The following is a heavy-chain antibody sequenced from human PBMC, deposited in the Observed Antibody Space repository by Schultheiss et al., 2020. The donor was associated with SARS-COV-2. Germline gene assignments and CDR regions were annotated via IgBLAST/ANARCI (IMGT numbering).Heavy chain of an antibody. CDR2: INHSGST. CDR1: GGSISSDY. J-gene: IGHJ4*02. D-gene: IGHD3-10*01. V-gene: IGHV4-59*08. CDR3: SRVRRQFASGSPSDY. Sequence: SETLSLTCNVSGGSISSDYWSWIRQPPGKGLEWIGEINHSGSTNYNPSLKSRVTISVDTSKNQFSLRMTSVTAADTAVYYCSRVRRQFASGSPSDYWGRGSLVTVSS.